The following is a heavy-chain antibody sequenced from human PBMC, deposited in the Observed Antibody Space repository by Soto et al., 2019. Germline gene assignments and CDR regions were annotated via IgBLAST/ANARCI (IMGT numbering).Heavy chain of an antibody. CDR1: GFTFSSYD. V-gene: IGHV3-13*04. CDR3: ARAIGPTLFDY. D-gene: IGHD3-22*01. Sequence: GGSLRLSCSASGFTFSSYDMHWVRQGPGKGLEWVSAIGTAGDTNYAGSVKGRFTTSRENAKNSLYLQMNSLRAGDTAIYFCARAIGPTLFDYWGQGALVTVSS. CDR2: IGTAGDT. J-gene: IGHJ4*02.